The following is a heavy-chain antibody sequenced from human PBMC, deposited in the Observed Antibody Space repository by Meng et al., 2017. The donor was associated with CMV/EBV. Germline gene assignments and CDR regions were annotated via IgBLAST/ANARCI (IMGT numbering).Heavy chain of an antibody. CDR2: INPNSGGT. Sequence: ASVKVSCKASGYTFTGYYMHWVRQAPGQGLEWMGWINPNSGGTNYAQKFQGRVTMTRDTSISTAYMELSRLRSGDTAVYYCARIDYSSSYFAFDIWGQGTMVTVS. CDR3: ARIDYSSSYFAFDI. CDR1: GYTFTGYY. J-gene: IGHJ3*02. V-gene: IGHV1-2*02. D-gene: IGHD6-6*01.